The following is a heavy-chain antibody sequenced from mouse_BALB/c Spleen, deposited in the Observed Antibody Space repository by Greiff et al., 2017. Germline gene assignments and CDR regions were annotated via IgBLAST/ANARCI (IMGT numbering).Heavy chain of an antibody. J-gene: IGHJ3*01. D-gene: IGHD1-2*01. CDR3: ARPSGLRGYGWFAY. Sequence: QVQLKESGAELVRPGSSVKISCKASGYAFSSYWMNWVKQRPGQGLEWIGQIYPGDGDTNYNGKFKGKATLTADKSSSTAYMQLSSLTSEDSAVYFWARPSGLRGYGWFAYWGQGTLVTVSA. CDR1: GYAFSSYW. V-gene: IGHV1-80*01. CDR2: IYPGDGDT.